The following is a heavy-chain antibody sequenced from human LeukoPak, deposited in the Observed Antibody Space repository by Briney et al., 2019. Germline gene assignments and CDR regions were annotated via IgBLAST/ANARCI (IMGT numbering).Heavy chain of an antibody. Sequence: GRSLRLSCAASEFTFSSFTMHWVRQAPGKGLEWVAVISYDGRNKYYADSVKGRFTISRDNSKNTLYLQMNSLRPEDTAVYYCARQEPTTGTTSLDNWGQGTLVTVSS. CDR1: EFTFSSFT. V-gene: IGHV3-30*04. CDR3: ARQEPTTGTTSLDN. D-gene: IGHD1-1*01. CDR2: ISYDGRNK. J-gene: IGHJ4*02.